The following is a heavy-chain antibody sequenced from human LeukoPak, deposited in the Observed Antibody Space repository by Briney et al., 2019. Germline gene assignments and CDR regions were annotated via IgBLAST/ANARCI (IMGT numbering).Heavy chain of an antibody. D-gene: IGHD2-2*02. CDR1: GYSFTDYY. J-gene: IGHJ4*02. V-gene: IGHV1-2*02. CDR3: ARERCTTAGCDKSFDS. Sequence: AXVKVSCKESGYSFTDYYMHWVRQAPGQGLEWMGWINPKSGDTKYAQKLQGRITMTRDTSISTSYMELSRLRSDDTAVYYCARERCTTAGCDKSFDSWGQGTLITVSS. CDR2: INPKSGDT.